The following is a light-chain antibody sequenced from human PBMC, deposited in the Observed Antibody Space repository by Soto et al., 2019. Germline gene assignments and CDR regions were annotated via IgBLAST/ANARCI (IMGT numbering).Light chain of an antibody. V-gene: IGKV3-15*01. J-gene: IGKJ5*01. CDR3: QHYNNWPIT. Sequence: ENVLTQSPASLSVSPGESVTLSCRASQSVASNLAWYQQKPGQAPRLLIYGTSTRATGVPARFSGSGSGTDFTLTISSLQAADFAVYHCQHYNNWPITFGQGTRLEIK. CDR2: GTS. CDR1: QSVASN.